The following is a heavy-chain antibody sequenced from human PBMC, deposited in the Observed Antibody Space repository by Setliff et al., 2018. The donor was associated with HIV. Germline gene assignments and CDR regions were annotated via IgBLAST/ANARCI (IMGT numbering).Heavy chain of an antibody. CDR1: GLTFSNYW. J-gene: IGHJ4*02. Sequence: GGSLRLSCAASGLTFSNYWMHWVRQAPGKGLEWVSYISSSSSTIYYADSVKGRFTISRDNSKNTLYLQMNSLRVEDTAIYYCARAWAMQQLVPAYWGQGTLVTVSS. CDR2: ISSSSSTI. D-gene: IGHD6-6*01. V-gene: IGHV3-48*01. CDR3: ARAWAMQQLVPAY.